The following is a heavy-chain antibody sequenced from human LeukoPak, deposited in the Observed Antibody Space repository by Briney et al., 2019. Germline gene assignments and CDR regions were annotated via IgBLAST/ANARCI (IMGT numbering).Heavy chain of an antibody. Sequence: TGGSLRLSCAASGFTFSSYAMSWVRQAPGKGLEWVSTISGGGGTTYYSDSVQGRFTISRDDSKNTLYLQMNSLRAEDTAVYYCAKDGYLYYDILTGYSHFDCWGQGTLVTVSS. V-gene: IGHV3-23*01. CDR1: GFTFSSYA. D-gene: IGHD3-9*01. CDR3: AKDGYLYYDILTGYSHFDC. CDR2: ISGGGGTT. J-gene: IGHJ4*02.